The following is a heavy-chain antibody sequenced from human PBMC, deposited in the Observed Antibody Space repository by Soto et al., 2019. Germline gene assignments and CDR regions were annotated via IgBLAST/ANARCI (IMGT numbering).Heavy chain of an antibody. CDR2: IIPIFGTA. CDR3: AREKASSSTPNFDY. CDR1: GGTFSSYA. J-gene: IGHJ4*02. Sequence: SVKVSCKASGGTFSSYAISWVREAPGQGLEWMGGIIPIFGTANYAQKFQGRVTITADESTSTAYMELSSLRSEDTAVYYCAREKASSSTPNFDYWGQGTLVTVYS. V-gene: IGHV1-69*13. D-gene: IGHD6-6*01.